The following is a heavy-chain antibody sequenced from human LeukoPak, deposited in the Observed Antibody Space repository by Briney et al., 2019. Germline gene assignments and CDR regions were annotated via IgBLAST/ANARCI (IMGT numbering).Heavy chain of an antibody. CDR1: GDSLTSGSRY. CDR3: ARHGSETSNPLDV. D-gene: IGHD2-2*03. V-gene: IGHV4-61*01. CDR2: INYSGRT. J-gene: IGHJ6*04. Sequence: SETLSLTCTVSGDSLTSGSRYWSWIRQPPGKGLEWIAYINYSGRTNYNPSLRSRVTISVDTSKNQFSLRLNSVTAADTAVYYCARHGSETSNPLDVWGKGTTVTVSS.